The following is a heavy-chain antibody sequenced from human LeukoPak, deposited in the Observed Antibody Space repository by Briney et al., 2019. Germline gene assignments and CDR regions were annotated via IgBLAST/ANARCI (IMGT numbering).Heavy chain of an antibody. CDR2: IYSGGST. CDR3: AKCFYDASGYYLYYFDY. V-gene: IGHV3-53*01. CDR1: GFIVSSNY. D-gene: IGHD3-22*01. J-gene: IGHJ4*02. Sequence: GGSLRLSCAASGFIVSSNYMSWVRQAPGKGLEWVSVIYSGGSTSYADSVKGRFTISRDNSKNTLYLQMNSLRAEDTAVYYCAKCFYDASGYYLYYFDYWGQGTLVTVSS.